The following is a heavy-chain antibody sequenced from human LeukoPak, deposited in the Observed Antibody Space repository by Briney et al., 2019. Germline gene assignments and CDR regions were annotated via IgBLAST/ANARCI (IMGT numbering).Heavy chain of an antibody. CDR3: ARHYYDSSGYYIDY. V-gene: IGHV3-11*03. J-gene: IGHJ4*02. D-gene: IGHD3-22*01. Sequence: GGSLRLSCAAAGFTFSDYYMSWIRQAPGKGLEWDSYISSSSSYTNYADSVKGRFTISRDNAKNSLYLQMNSLRAEDTAVYYCARHYYDSSGYYIDYWGQGTLVTVSS. CDR2: ISSSSSYT. CDR1: GFTFSDYY.